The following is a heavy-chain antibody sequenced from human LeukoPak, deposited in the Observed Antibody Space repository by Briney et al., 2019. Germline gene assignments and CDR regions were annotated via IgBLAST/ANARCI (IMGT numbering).Heavy chain of an antibody. Sequence: GGSLRLSCAASGFTFSNAWMSWARQAPGKGLEWVGRIKSKTDGGTTDYAAPVKGRFTISRDGSKNTLYLQMNSLRAEDTAVYYCARGTRGYGSGSHDYWGQGTLVTVSS. V-gene: IGHV3-15*01. CDR1: GFTFSNAW. CDR3: ARGTRGYGSGSHDY. D-gene: IGHD3-10*01. CDR2: IKSKTDGGTT. J-gene: IGHJ4*02.